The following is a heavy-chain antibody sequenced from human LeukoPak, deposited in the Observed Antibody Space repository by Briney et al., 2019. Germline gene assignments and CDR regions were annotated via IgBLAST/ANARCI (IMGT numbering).Heavy chain of an antibody. J-gene: IGHJ4*02. CDR2: IRSKAYGGTT. CDR1: GFTFGDYA. D-gene: IGHD1-26*01. Sequence: GGSLRLSCTASGFTFGDYAMSWVRQAPGKGLEWVGFIRSKAYGGTTEYAASVKGRFTISRDDSKSIAYLQMNSLKTEDTAVYYCTRDPSGSYYMLFDYWGQGTLVTVSS. V-gene: IGHV3-49*04. CDR3: TRDPSGSYYMLFDY.